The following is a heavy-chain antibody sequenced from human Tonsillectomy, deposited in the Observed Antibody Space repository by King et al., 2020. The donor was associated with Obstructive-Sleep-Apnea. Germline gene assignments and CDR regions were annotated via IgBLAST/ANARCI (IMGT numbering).Heavy chain of an antibody. D-gene: IGHD6-19*01. CDR2: IFYSGRT. Sequence: VQLQESGPGLVKPSETLSLSCTVSGGSISNYYWSWIRQPPGKGLEWIGYIFYSGRTNYNPSLKSRVSISVDTSKNQISLKLRSVTAADTAVYYCAGLHTAVTVYSLDYWGQGTLVAVSS. CDR3: AGLHTAVTVYSLDY. J-gene: IGHJ4*02. CDR1: GGSISNYY. V-gene: IGHV4-59*08.